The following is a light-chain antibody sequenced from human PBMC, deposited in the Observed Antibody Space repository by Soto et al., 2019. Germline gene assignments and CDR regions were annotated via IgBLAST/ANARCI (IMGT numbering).Light chain of an antibody. CDR2: AAS. V-gene: IGKV1-39*01. CDR3: QQTYSTLSIT. Sequence: DIQMTQSPSSLSASVGDRVTITCRASESIARHLNWYQQKPGKAPKLLIYAASSLHNGVPSWFRGGGSGTDFTLTISNLQPEDVATYYCQQTYSTLSITFGQGTRLEIK. J-gene: IGKJ5*01. CDR1: ESIARH.